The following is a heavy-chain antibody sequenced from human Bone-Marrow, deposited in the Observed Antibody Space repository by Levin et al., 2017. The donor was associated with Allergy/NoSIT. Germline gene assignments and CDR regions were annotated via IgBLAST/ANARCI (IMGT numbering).Heavy chain of an antibody. V-gene: IGHV4-34*01. CDR1: GGSFRDYF. J-gene: IGHJ6*02. CDR3: ARGRRHKAGFDMVVVAGEHGHYDGLDV. D-gene: IGHD2-2*01. Sequence: GSLRLSCAVYGGSFRDYFWSWIRQAPGKELEWIGEITDSGGASYNLSLKSRLTISVDTSKNQFSLRLSSVTAADTAIYYCARGRRHKAGFDMVVVAGEHGHYDGLDVWGQGTTVTVSS. CDR2: ITDSGGA.